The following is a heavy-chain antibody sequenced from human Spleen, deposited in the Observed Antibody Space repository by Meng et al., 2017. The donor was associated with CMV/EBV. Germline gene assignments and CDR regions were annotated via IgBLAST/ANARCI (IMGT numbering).Heavy chain of an antibody. Sequence: QVKLQASGPVLVKPSATLSLTCSVSGGSMSSYYWSWIRQPPGKGLEWIGYIHYSVNTNYNPSLKSRVTISVDTSKNQFSLNLTSVTAADTAVYYCARAQSGYFDYWGRGALVTVSS. D-gene: IGHD2-15*01. V-gene: IGHV4-59*01. CDR2: IHYSVNT. J-gene: IGHJ4*02. CDR3: ARAQSGYFDY. CDR1: GGSMSSYY.